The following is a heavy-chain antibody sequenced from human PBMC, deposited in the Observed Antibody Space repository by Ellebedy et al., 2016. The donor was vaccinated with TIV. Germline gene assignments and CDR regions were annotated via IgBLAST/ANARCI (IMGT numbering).Heavy chain of an antibody. Sequence: ASVKVSCKASGYTFTSYGISWVRRAPGQGLEWMGGIIPILGIANYAQKFQGRVTITADKSMSTAYMELSSLRSEDTAVYYCARGLVATTLEGAFDIWGQGTMVTVSS. D-gene: IGHD5-24*01. J-gene: IGHJ3*02. CDR3: ARGLVATTLEGAFDI. CDR2: IIPILGIA. CDR1: GYTFTSYG. V-gene: IGHV1-69*10.